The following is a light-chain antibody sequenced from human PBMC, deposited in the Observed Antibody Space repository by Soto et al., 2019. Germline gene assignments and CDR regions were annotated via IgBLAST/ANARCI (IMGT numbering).Light chain of an antibody. V-gene: IGKV1-5*03. CDR2: KAS. CDR1: QSISSW. J-gene: IGKJ1*01. Sequence: DIQMTQSPSTLSASVGDRVTITCRASQSISSWLAWYQQKPGKAPKLLIYKASSLESGVPSRFSGSGSGTEFTLTISSLQPDDFACYYCQQYNNYPPWTFGQGTKVEIK. CDR3: QQYNNYPPWT.